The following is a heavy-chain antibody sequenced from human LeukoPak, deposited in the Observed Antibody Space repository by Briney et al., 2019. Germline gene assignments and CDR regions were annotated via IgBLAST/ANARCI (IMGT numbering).Heavy chain of an antibody. CDR1: GFTFSSYE. D-gene: IGHD6-6*01. V-gene: IGHV3-48*03. CDR2: ISSSSSTI. CDR3: ARDLSIAARGGI. J-gene: IGHJ3*02. Sequence: PGGSLILSCAASGFTFSSYEMNWVRQAPGKGLEWVSYISSSSSTIYYEDSVKGRFTISRDNAKNSLYLQMNSLRAEDTAVYYCARDLSIAARGGIWGQGTMVTVSS.